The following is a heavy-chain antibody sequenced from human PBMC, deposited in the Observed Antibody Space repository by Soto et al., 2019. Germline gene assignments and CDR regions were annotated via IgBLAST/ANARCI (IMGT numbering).Heavy chain of an antibody. D-gene: IGHD4-17*01. Sequence: GGSLRLSCASSGFTFSNYDMVWVLQAPGNGLEWVSTITGSGGSTFYADSVKGRFTISRDNSKNTLYLQMNSLRAEDTAIYYCASVDYGAYIPHFDYWGQGTLVTVSS. CDR2: ITGSGGST. V-gene: IGHV3-23*01. J-gene: IGHJ4*02. CDR1: GFTFSNYD. CDR3: ASVDYGAYIPHFDY.